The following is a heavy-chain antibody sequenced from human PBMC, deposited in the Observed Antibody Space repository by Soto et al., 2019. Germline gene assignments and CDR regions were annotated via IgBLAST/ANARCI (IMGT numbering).Heavy chain of an antibody. CDR1: GFTFSSYG. V-gene: IGHV3-33*01. J-gene: IGHJ4*02. CDR2: IWYDGRNT. Sequence: PGESLKISCAASGFTFSSYGMHWVRQAPGKGLEWVAVIWYDGRNTYYADSVKGRFTISRDNPKNTLYLQMNSLRAEDTAVYYCARTAYYYDSSGYYFDCWGQGTLVTVSS. CDR3: ARTAYYYDSSGYYFDC. D-gene: IGHD3-22*01.